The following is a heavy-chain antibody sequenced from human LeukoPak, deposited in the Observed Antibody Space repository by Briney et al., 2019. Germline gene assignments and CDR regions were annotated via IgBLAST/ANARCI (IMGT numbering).Heavy chain of an antibody. CDR1: GGSISSYY. Sequence: PSETLSLTCTVSGGSISSYYWSWIRQPPGKGLEWIGYIYYSGSTNYNPSLTSRVTISVDTSKNQFSLKLSSLTAADTAVYYCARSLEWLYDYWGQGTLVTVSS. CDR2: IYYSGST. J-gene: IGHJ4*02. CDR3: ARSLEWLYDY. D-gene: IGHD3-3*01. V-gene: IGHV4-59*01.